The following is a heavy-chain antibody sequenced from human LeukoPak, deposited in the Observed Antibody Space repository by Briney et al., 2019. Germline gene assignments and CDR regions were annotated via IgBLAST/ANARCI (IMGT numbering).Heavy chain of an antibody. V-gene: IGHV3-21*01. Sequence: NSGGSLRLSCAASGFTFSSYSMNWVRQAPGKGLEWVSSISSSSSYIYYADSVKGRFTISRDNAKNSLYLQMNSLRAEDTAVYYCARARVYGSGSFDYWGQGTLVTVSS. CDR1: GFTFSSYS. J-gene: IGHJ4*02. D-gene: IGHD3-10*01. CDR2: ISSSSSYI. CDR3: ARARVYGSGSFDY.